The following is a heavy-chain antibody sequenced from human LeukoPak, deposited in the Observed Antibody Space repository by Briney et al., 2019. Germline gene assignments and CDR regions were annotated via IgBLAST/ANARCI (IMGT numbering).Heavy chain of an antibody. V-gene: IGHV1-18*01. CDR1: GYTFTSYG. J-gene: IGHJ4*02. CDR3: ARGAYCSGGSCCKPRLDY. D-gene: IGHD2-15*01. Sequence: ASVKVSCKASGYTFTSYGISWVRQAPGQGLEWMGWISAYNGNTNYAQKLQGRVTMTTDTSTSTAYMELRSLRSDDTAVYYCARGAYCSGGSCCKPRLDYWGQGTLVTVSS. CDR2: ISAYNGNT.